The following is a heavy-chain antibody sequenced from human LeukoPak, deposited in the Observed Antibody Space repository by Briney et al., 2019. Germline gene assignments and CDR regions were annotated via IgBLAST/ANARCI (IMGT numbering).Heavy chain of an antibody. Sequence: GGSLRLSCAASGFTFDDYGMSWVRQAPGKGLEWVSGINWNGGGTGYADSVKGRFTISRDNAKNSLYLQMNSLRAEDTALYHCAAAGGGDYYYYMDVWGKGTTVTISS. CDR1: GFTFDDYG. V-gene: IGHV3-20*01. D-gene: IGHD4-23*01. CDR2: INWNGGGT. J-gene: IGHJ6*03. CDR3: AAAGGGDYYYYMDV.